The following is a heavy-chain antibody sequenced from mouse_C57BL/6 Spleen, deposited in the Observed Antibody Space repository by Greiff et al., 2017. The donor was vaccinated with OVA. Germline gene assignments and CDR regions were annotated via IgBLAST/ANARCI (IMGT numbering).Heavy chain of an antibody. CDR3: ARLGIRGSSLDFDY. V-gene: IGHV1-81*01. J-gene: IGHJ2*01. CDR2: IYPRSGNT. D-gene: IGHD1-1*01. CDR1: GYTFTSYG. Sequence: VQLQQSGAELARPGASVKLSCKASGYTFTSYGISWVKQRPGQGLEWIGEIYPRSGNTYYNEKFKGKATLTADKSSSTAYMELRSLTSEDSEVYFCARLGIRGSSLDFDYWGQGTTLTVSS.